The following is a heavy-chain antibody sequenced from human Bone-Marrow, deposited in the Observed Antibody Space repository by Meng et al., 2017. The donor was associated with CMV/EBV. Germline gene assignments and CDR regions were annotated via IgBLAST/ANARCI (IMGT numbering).Heavy chain of an antibody. Sequence: SVKVSCKASGGTFSSYAISWVRQAPGQGLEWMGGIIPIFGTANYAQKFQGRVTITTDESTSTAYVELSSLRSEDTAVYYCARHTRYCSSTSCYRPFDYWGQGTLVTVSS. V-gene: IGHV1-69*05. CDR3: ARHTRYCSSTSCYRPFDY. D-gene: IGHD2-2*01. CDR1: GGTFSSYA. J-gene: IGHJ4*02. CDR2: IIPIFGTA.